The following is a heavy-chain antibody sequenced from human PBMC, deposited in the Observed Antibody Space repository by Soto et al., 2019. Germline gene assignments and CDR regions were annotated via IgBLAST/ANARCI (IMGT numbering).Heavy chain of an antibody. CDR1: GFTFSSYW. V-gene: IGHV3-74*01. CDR3: ARLGPTTSYSYTMDV. D-gene: IGHD2-2*01. Sequence: GGSLRLSCAASGFTFSSYWMHWVRQAPGKGLVWVSRINSDGSTTNYADSVKGRFTISRDNAKNTLYLQMSSLRAEDTAVYYCARLGPTTSYSYTMDVWGQGTTVTVSS. CDR2: INSDGSTT. J-gene: IGHJ6*02.